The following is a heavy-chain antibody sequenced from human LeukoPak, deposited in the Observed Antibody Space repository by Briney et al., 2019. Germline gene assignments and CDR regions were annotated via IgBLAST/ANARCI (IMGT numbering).Heavy chain of an antibody. D-gene: IGHD2-15*01. CDR3: GRVRCSGGTCYTYSSGWAFEF. CDR1: GFTFSSYS. CDR2: LSSGSNNI. V-gene: IGHV3-21*04. J-gene: IGHJ4*02. Sequence: PGGSLRLSCTASGFTFSSYSMNWVRQAPGKGLEWVSSLSSGSNNIYYADSVKGRFAISRDNAKNSLYLQMDSLRADDTAVYYCGRVRCSGGTCYTYSSGWAFEFWGQGSLVIVSS.